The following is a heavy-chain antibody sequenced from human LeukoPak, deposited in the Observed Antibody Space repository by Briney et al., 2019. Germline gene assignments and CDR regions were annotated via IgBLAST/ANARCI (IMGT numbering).Heavy chain of an antibody. CDR3: VRDRQYCSGGTCYTLLDY. V-gene: IGHV3-7*01. CDR2: IKQDGSDK. D-gene: IGHD2-15*01. Sequence: PGGSLRLSCAASGFTFSNYRMTWVRQAPGKGLEWVAKIKQDGSDKNYVDSVKGRFTISRDNAKNSLYLQMDSLRAEDTAVYYCVRDRQYCSGGTCYTLLDYWGQGTLVTVSS. J-gene: IGHJ4*02. CDR1: GFTFSNYR.